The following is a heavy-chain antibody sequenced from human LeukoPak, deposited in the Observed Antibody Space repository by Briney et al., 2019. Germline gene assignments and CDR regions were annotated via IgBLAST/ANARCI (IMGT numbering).Heavy chain of an antibody. Sequence: GSSVNVSCTASGGTFSSYAISWVRQAPGQGLEWRGGIIPIFGTANYAQKFQGRVTIPADESTSTAYMELSSLRSEDTAVYCCARDLGAAAVPPWYTWFDPWGQGTLVTVSS. D-gene: IGHD6-13*01. J-gene: IGHJ5*02. V-gene: IGHV1-69*01. CDR1: GGTFSSYA. CDR3: ARDLGAAAVPPWYTWFDP. CDR2: IIPIFGTA.